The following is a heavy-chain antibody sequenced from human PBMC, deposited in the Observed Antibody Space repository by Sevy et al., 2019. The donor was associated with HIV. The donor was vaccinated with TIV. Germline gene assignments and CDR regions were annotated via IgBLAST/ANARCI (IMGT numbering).Heavy chain of an antibody. CDR2: MRQDGNEK. D-gene: IGHD3-10*01. Sequence: GGSLRLSCAASGFTFSSYWMTWVRQAPGKGLEWVANMRQDGNEKHYVDSVKGRFTISRDNAKNSLYLQMNSLRAEDTAVYHCARGIYGSGSRLGLGYWGQGTLVTVSS. CDR1: GFTFSSYW. V-gene: IGHV3-7*01. J-gene: IGHJ4*02. CDR3: ARGIYGSGSRLGLGY.